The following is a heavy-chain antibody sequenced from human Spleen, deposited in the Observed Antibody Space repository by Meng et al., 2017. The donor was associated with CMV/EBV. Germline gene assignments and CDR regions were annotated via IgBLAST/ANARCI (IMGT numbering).Heavy chain of an antibody. V-gene: IGHV1-69*05. CDR2: IIPIFGTA. CDR3: AKESGEVSGSFDS. Sequence: SVKVSCKASGGTFSSYAISWVRQAPGQGLEWMGGIIPIFGTANYAQKFQGRVTIITDESTTTGYMELSSLRSDDTAVYFCAKESGEVSGSFDSWGQGTLVTVSS. D-gene: IGHD5/OR15-5a*01. CDR1: GGTFSSYA. J-gene: IGHJ4*02.